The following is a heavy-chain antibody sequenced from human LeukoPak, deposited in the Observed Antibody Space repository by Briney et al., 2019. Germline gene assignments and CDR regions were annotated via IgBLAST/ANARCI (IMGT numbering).Heavy chain of an antibody. Sequence: GGSLRLSCAPSGFTFTTYWMTWVRQAPGKGLEWVANIKQDGSEKYYVESVKGRFTISRDNAQNSLYLQMDSLRADDTAVYYCARIAATIYGYWGQGTLVTVSS. D-gene: IGHD6-25*01. CDR3: ARIAATIYGY. V-gene: IGHV3-7*04. CDR1: GFTFTTYW. J-gene: IGHJ4*02. CDR2: IKQDGSEK.